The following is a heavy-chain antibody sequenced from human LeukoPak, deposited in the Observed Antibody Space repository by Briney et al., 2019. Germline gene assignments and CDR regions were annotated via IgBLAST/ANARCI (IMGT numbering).Heavy chain of an antibody. V-gene: IGHV3-20*04. CDR3: ARGRHSSSWSDY. CDR1: GFTFYDYA. CDR2: ISWDAGST. Sequence: GGSLRLSCAASGFTFYDYAMRWVRHAPGKGLEWVSGISWDAGSTVYADSVEGRFTISRDNAKNSLYLQMSSLRAEDTAFYYCARGRHSSSWSDYWGQGTLVTVSS. J-gene: IGHJ4*02. D-gene: IGHD6-6*01.